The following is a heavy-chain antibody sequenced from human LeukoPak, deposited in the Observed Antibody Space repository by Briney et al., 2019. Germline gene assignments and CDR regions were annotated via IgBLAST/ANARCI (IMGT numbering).Heavy chain of an antibody. CDR3: ARGVDIVATDQY. J-gene: IGHJ4*02. CDR2: MNPNSGNT. CDR1: GYTFTRYD. V-gene: IGHV1-8*01. D-gene: IGHD5-12*01. Sequence: ASVKVSCKASGYTFTRYDINWVRQATGQGLEWMGWMNPNSGNTGYAQKFQGRVTMTRNTPISTAYMELSSLRSEDTAVYYCARGVDIVATDQYWGQGTLVTVSS.